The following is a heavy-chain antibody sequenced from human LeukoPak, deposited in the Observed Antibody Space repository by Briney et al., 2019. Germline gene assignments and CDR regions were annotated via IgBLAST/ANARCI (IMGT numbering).Heavy chain of an antibody. Sequence: PSETLSLTCADYGGSFSGYSWSWIRQPPGKGLEWIGEINHSGSTNYNPSLKSRLTISVDTSKNQFSLKLSSVTAADTAVYYCARGAPGYWGQGTLVTVSS. V-gene: IGHV4-34*01. CDR1: GGSFSGYS. CDR2: INHSGST. CDR3: ARGAPGY. J-gene: IGHJ4*02.